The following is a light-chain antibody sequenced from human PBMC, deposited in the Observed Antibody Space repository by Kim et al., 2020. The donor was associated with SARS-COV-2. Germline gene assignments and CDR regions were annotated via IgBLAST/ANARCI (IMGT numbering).Light chain of an antibody. Sequence: EIVLTQSPGTLSLSPGERATLSCRASQSVGSSYLAWYQQKTGQAPRLLIYGASNRATGIPDRFSGSGSGTDFTLTISRLEPEDFAVYYCQQYGGSPLYIFGQGTKLEI. J-gene: IGKJ2*01. CDR2: GAS. CDR1: QSVGSSY. V-gene: IGKV3-20*01. CDR3: QQYGGSPLYI.